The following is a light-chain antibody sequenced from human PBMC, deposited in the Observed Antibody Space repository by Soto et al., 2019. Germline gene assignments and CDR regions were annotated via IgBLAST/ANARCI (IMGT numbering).Light chain of an antibody. V-gene: IGKV3-11*01. J-gene: IGKJ2*01. CDR3: QQRSNWPLEYT. Sequence: EIVLTQSPATLSLSPGERATLSCRASQSVSSYLAWYQQKPGQAPRLLIYDASNRATGIPARFSGSGSGTDFTLTISSLEPEDFAVYYCQQRSNWPLEYTFGQGTKADIK. CDR1: QSVSSY. CDR2: DAS.